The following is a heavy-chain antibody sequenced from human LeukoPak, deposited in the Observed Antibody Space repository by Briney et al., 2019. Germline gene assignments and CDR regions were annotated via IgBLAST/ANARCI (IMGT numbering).Heavy chain of an antibody. J-gene: IGHJ3*02. D-gene: IGHD6-6*01. CDR1: GFTFSSYA. Sequence: GSLRLSCAASGFTFSSYAMHWVRQAPGKGLEWVAVISYDGSNKYYADSVKGRFTISRDNSKNTLYLQMNSLRAEDTAVYYCARDASPTPYAFDIWGQGTMVTVSS. CDR2: ISYDGSNK. CDR3: ARDASPTPYAFDI. V-gene: IGHV3-30-3*01.